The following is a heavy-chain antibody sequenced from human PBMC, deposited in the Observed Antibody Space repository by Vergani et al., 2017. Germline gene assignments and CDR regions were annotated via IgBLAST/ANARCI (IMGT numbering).Heavy chain of an antibody. CDR3: ARQLRTTSCY. D-gene: IGHD1-7*01. CDR2: IYTTGRT. Sequence: QVQLQESGPGLVKPSQTLSLTCTVSGGSISSGYYYWSWIRQPAGKGLEYLWRIYTTGRTNYSPSLKSRVTMSVDTSNNRFFLQLSSVTAAVTAVYYCARQLRTTSCYWGQGTLVTVPS. V-gene: IGHV4-61*02. J-gene: IGHJ4*02. CDR1: GGSISSGYYY.